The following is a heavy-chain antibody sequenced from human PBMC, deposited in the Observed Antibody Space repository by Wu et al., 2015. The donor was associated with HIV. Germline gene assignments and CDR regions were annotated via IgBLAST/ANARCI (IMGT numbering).Heavy chain of an antibody. CDR1: GYTFTSHG. V-gene: IGHV1-18*01. J-gene: IGHJ6*03. CDR2: ISAYNGNT. Sequence: QVHLVQSGAEVKKPGASVKVSCEASGYTFTSHGISWVRQAPGQGLEWMGWISAYNGNTNYAQKFQGRVTMTTDASTRTAYMELRSLRSDDTAIYYCARAGFMIFGVVTTKAYYMDVWGKGTTVTVSS. CDR3: ARAGFMIFGVVTTKAYYMDV. D-gene: IGHD3-3*01.